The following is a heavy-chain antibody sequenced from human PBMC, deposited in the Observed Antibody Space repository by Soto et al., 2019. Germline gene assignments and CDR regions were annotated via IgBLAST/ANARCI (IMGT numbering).Heavy chain of an antibody. J-gene: IGHJ6*02. CDR1: GGSISGWN. Sequence: QMQVRESGPGHLKPSETMTLTCSVSGGSISGWNWSWIRQPPGQRLEWVASISHTGSTVFNTSLKSRFTISADRSRNEVSLRLSSVTAADTAVYYCARHRSWMLCIGEAVWGHGTTVVVSS. CDR3: ARHRSWMLCIGEAV. CDR2: ISHTGST. D-gene: IGHD2-2*03. V-gene: IGHV4-59*08.